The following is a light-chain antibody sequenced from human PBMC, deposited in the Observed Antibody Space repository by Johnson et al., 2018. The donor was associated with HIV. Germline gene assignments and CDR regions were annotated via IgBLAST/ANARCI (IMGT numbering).Light chain of an antibody. J-gene: IGLJ1*01. CDR1: SSNIGSNY. CDR2: ENN. CDR3: GTWDTSRRAYV. V-gene: IGLV1-51*02. Sequence: QSMLTQPPSVSAAPGQKVTISCSGSSSNIGSNYVSWYQQFPGAAPKLLIYENNKRPSGIPDRFSGSKSDTAATLGITGLQTGDEADYYCGTWDTSRRAYVFGTGTKVTVL.